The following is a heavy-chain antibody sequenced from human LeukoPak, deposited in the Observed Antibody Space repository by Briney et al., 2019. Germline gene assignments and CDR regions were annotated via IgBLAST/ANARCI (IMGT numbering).Heavy chain of an antibody. CDR3: ANSANYGGNSGFFDY. Sequence: SETLSLTCAVYGGSFSGYYWSWIRQPPGKGLEWIGEINHSGSTNYNPSLKSRVTISVDTSKNQFSLKLSSVTTADTAVYYCANSANYGGNSGFFDYWGQGTLVTVSS. CDR1: GGSFSGYY. CDR2: INHSGST. V-gene: IGHV4-34*01. D-gene: IGHD4-23*01. J-gene: IGHJ4*02.